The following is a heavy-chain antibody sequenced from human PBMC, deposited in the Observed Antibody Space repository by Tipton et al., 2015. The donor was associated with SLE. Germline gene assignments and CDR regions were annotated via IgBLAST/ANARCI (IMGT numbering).Heavy chain of an antibody. Sequence: SLRLSCTASGISFRSYMMHWVRQAPGKGLVWVARISTDGSSTSYADSVKGRFTISRDNSENTLYLQINSLRTEDTAVYYCARGEGPVSTACYFDLWGQGTLVTVSS. CDR3: ARGEGPVSTACYFDL. J-gene: IGHJ4*02. CDR1: GISFRSYM. CDR2: ISTDGSST. D-gene: IGHD5/OR15-5a*01. V-gene: IGHV3-74*01.